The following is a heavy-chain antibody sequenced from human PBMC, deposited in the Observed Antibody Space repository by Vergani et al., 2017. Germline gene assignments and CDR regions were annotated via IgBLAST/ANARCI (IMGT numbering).Heavy chain of an antibody. CDR2: MNCDGDPI. CDR3: ARARKFRFGVVWENWFDP. V-gene: IGHV3-74*01. Sequence: EVELVESGGGLVQPGGSLSFPFAPPGFTFNEFWMHWPPQVPGKGLVWVSGMNCDGDPISYADSVKGRFTISRDNAKNTLFLQMNSRRAEDTAVYYCARARKFRFGVVWENWFDPWGQGTLVTVSS. J-gene: IGHJ5*02. D-gene: IGHD3-3*01. CDR1: GFTFNEFW.